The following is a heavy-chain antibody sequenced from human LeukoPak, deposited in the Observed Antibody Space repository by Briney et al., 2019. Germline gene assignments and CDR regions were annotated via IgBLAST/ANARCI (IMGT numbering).Heavy chain of an antibody. D-gene: IGHD3-3*01. CDR1: GYTFTGYY. Sequence: ASVKVSCKASGYTFTGYYMHWVRQAPGQGLEWMGWINPNSGGTNYAQKFQGRVTMTRDTSISTAYMELSRLRSDDTAVYYCARVRSITIFGVVITSPYYYYYMDVWGKGTTVTVSS. J-gene: IGHJ6*03. CDR3: ARVRSITIFGVVITSPYYYYYMDV. CDR2: INPNSGGT. V-gene: IGHV1-2*02.